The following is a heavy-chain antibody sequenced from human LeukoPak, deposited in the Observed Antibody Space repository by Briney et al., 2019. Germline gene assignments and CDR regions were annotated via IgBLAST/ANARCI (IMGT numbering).Heavy chain of an antibody. D-gene: IGHD6-19*01. CDR1: GFTFSSYG. J-gene: IGHJ4*02. CDR3: ANPNYSSGWPLDY. Sequence: PGGSLRLSCAASGFTFSSYGMHWVRQAPGKGLEWVAVISYDGSNKYYADSVKGRITISRDNSKNTLYLQMNSLRAEDTAVYYCANPNYSSGWPLDYWGQGTLVTVSS. CDR2: ISYDGSNK. V-gene: IGHV3-30*18.